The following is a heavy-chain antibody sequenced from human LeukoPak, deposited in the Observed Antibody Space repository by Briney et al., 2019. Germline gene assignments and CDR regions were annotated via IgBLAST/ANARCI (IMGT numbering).Heavy chain of an antibody. CDR3: ATGETGSTLGGY. CDR1: GGPLSAYY. D-gene: IGHD1-1*01. V-gene: IGHV4-59*01. J-gene: IGHJ4*02. CDR2: IQDSGST. Sequence: SETLSLTCTVSGGPLSAYYWTWIRQPPGKGLEWIGYIQDSGSTNYIPSLKSRVTISVDTSKNQISLKLTSVTAADTAVYYCATGETGSTLGGYWGQGTLVTVSS.